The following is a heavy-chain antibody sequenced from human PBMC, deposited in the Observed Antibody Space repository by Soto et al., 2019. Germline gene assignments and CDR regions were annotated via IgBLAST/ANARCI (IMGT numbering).Heavy chain of an antibody. V-gene: IGHV3-15*01. CDR3: TTEYITGSGSSFDY. D-gene: IGHD3-10*01. J-gene: IGHJ4*02. CDR1: GFTFSNAW. CDR2: IKSKTDGGTT. Sequence: VGSLRLSCAASGFTFSNAWMSWVRQAPGKGLEWVGRIKSKTDGGTTDYAAPVKGRFTISRDDSKNTLYLQMNSLKTEDTAVYYCTTEYITGSGSSFDYWGQGTLVTVSS.